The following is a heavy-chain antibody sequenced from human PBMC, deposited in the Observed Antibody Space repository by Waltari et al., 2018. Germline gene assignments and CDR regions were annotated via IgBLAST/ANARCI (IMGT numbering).Heavy chain of an antibody. CDR3: ARDIIVVVPAAMDYYYYGMDV. CDR1: GYTFTSYA. Sequence: QVQLVQSGSALKKPGASVKVSCKASGYTFTSYAMNWVRQAPGQGLEWMGWINTNTGNPTYAQGFKGRFVFSLDTSVSTAYLQISSLKAEDTAVYYCARDIIVVVPAAMDYYYYGMDVWGQGTTVTVSS. D-gene: IGHD2-2*01. CDR2: INTNTGNP. V-gene: IGHV7-4-1*02. J-gene: IGHJ6*02.